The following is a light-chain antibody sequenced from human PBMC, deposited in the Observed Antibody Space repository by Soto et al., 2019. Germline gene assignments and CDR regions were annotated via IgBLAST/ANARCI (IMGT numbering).Light chain of an antibody. J-gene: IGKJ1*01. Sequence: DIVLTQSPGTLSLSPGERATLSCRASQSVSSSSLAWYQQKPGQEPRLRISGASSRAADIPDRFSGSGSGTEFALSSNRLKPEYFAIDYFQQYDSSPRPFGQGTNVEIK. CDR3: QQYDSSPRP. CDR2: GAS. V-gene: IGKV3-20*01. CDR1: QSVSSSS.